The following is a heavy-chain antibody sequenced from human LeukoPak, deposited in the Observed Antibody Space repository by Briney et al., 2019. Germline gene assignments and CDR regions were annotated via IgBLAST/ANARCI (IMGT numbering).Heavy chain of an antibody. CDR1: GFTFSGYG. CDR3: VKDTLLTGDT. Sequence: PGGSLTLSCTASGFTFSGYGMQWPRQAPGKGVVGVAFISYDGRNQYYARSVKGRFTLSRDNSKHPLYLQMSSLGPEDTALYYCVKDTLLTGDTWGQGTLVTVSS. J-gene: IGHJ4*02. V-gene: IGHV3-30*02. CDR2: ISYDGRNQ. D-gene: IGHD3-16*01.